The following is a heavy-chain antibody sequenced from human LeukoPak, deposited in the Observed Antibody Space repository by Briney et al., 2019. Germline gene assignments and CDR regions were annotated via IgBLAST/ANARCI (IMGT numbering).Heavy chain of an antibody. D-gene: IGHD6-19*01. V-gene: IGHV3-15*01. CDR3: STHLYSSGEFDP. Sequence: GGSLRLSCAASGFTFSHAWMSWVRQAPGKGLEWVGRIKSKTDGGTTDYAAPVKDRFNISRDDSKNTLYLQLSGLKTEDTAVYYCSTHLYSSGEFDPWGQGTLVSVSS. CDR1: GFTFSHAW. J-gene: IGHJ5*02. CDR2: IKSKTDGGTT.